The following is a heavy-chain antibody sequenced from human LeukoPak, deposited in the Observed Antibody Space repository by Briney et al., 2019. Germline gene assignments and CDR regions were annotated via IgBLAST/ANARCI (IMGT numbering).Heavy chain of an antibody. CDR1: GFSFSNNY. D-gene: IGHD3-22*01. J-gene: IGHJ5*02. CDR3: ARARCDTCGYGS. V-gene: IGHV3-66*02. CDR2: IYDGGHT. Sequence: GGSLRLSCAASGFSFSNNYMSWVRQAPGKGREWVAVIYDGGHTDYADSVKGRFTISRDSSKNTLYLQMNSLRPEDTAEYYCARARCDTCGYGSWGQGTLVTVSS.